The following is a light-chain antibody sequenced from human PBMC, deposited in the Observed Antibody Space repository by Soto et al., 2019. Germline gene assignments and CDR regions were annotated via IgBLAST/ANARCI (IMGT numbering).Light chain of an antibody. CDR1: QNVYNN. Sequence: EIVMTQSPATLSVSPGEGATLSCKASQNVYNNLAWYQQRPGQPPRLLIYDASTRATGISARFSGSGYGTDFTLTISSLHSEVFAVFFCQRCKNWPLTFGGGTKVNIK. CDR2: DAS. V-gene: IGKV3-15*01. CDR3: QRCKNWPLT. J-gene: IGKJ4*02.